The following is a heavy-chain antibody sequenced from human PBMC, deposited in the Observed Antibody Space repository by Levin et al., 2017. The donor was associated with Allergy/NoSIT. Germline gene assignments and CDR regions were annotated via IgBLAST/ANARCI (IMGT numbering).Heavy chain of an antibody. Sequence: GESLKISCKGSEDSFNTYWIAWVRQMPGIGLEWMATVYVDASDVRYSPSFQGQVTISVDKSISTAYLQSSGLRASDTAMYYCARLHCSGPGCYTGSSYYFDSWGQGTLVTVSS. V-gene: IGHV5-51*01. J-gene: IGHJ4*02. D-gene: IGHD2-2*02. CDR2: VYVDASDV. CDR1: EDSFNTYW. CDR3: ARLHCSGPGCYTGSSYYFDS.